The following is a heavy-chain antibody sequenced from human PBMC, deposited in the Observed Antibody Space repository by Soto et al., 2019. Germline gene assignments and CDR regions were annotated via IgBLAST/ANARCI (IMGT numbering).Heavy chain of an antibody. J-gene: IGHJ4*02. CDR3: TKEYIVGTTWGYFES. Sequence: QVQLVQSGGGVVQPGRSLRLSFVASGFIFSTYGMHWVRQVPGKGLEWVAHISYDGSNEYYADSVKGRFTVSRDNAKNTLDLQMNGLKTEDTALYYCTKEYIVGTTWGYFESWGQGALVIVSS. V-gene: IGHV3-30*18. CDR2: ISYDGSNE. D-gene: IGHD1-1*01. CDR1: GFIFSTYG.